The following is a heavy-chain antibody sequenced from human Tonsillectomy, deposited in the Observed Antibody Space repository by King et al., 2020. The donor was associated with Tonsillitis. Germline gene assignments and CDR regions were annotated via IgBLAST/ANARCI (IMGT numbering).Heavy chain of an antibody. CDR3: AREGSGGRPLDY. J-gene: IGHJ4*02. V-gene: IGHV4-4*07. Sequence: VQLQESGPGLVKPSETLSLTCTVSGGSISSYFWTWIRQPAGKGLAWIGRIYTSGTTNYNPSLRSRVTMSVDASKNQFSLNLTSVTAADTAMYYCAREGSGGRPLDYWGQGTLVTVCS. CDR2: IYTSGTT. CDR1: GGSISSYF. D-gene: IGHD1-26*01.